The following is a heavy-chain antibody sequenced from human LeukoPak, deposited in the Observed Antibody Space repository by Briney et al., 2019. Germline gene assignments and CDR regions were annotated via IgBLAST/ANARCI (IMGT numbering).Heavy chain of an antibody. V-gene: IGHV1-8*01. Sequence: GGSVKVSCKTSGYPFTTWEINWVRQAAGQGLEWMGWVHPNGGNTAYAQKFQGRVTMTRDTSISTAYMELSGLTSDDTAVYFCARGPRNDPWGQGTLVTVYS. CDR2: VHPNGGNT. CDR3: ARGPRNDP. CDR1: GYPFTTWE. D-gene: IGHD1-14*01. J-gene: IGHJ5*02.